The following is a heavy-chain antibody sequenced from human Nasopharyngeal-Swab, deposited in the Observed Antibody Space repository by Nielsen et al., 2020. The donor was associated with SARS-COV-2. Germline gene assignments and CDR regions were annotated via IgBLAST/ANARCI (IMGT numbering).Heavy chain of an antibody. J-gene: IGHJ5*02. CDR3: ARAGSGWPFFWFDP. CDR1: GGSISSGSYY. Sequence: SETLSLTCTVSGGSISSGSYYWSWIRQPPGKGLEWIGEINHSGSTNYNPSLKSRVTISVDTSKNQFSLKLSSVTAADTAVYYCARAGSGWPFFWFDPWGQGTLVTVSS. D-gene: IGHD6-25*01. CDR2: INHSGST. V-gene: IGHV4-39*07.